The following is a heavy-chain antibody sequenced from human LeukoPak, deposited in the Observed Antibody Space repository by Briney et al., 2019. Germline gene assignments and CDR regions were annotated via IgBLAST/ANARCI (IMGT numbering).Heavy chain of an antibody. D-gene: IGHD3-22*01. V-gene: IGHV3-11*06. Sequence: GGSLRLSCAASLFPFRDYYMSSIRQAPGKGLEWVSYISSSSNYRNHADSVKGRFTISRDNAKNSLYLQMNSLRAEDTAVYYCARSVDYYDSSGYDYWGQGTLVTVSS. CDR2: ISSSSNYR. J-gene: IGHJ4*02. CDR3: ARSVDYYDSSGYDY. CDR1: LFPFRDYY.